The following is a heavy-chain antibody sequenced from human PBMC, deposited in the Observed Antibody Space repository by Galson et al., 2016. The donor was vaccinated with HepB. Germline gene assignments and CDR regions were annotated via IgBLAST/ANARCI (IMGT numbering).Heavy chain of an antibody. Sequence: SLRLSCAASGFTLNDYWMNWVRQAPGKGLVWVAHISPDGSDTSYADSVTGRVTFSRDNAKNTLYLQMNSLRAEDTAVYYCVREGVGAAPYNYWGQGALVIVSS. CDR3: VREGVGAAPYNY. D-gene: IGHD2-15*01. J-gene: IGHJ4*02. V-gene: IGHV3-74*01. CDR2: ISPDGSDT. CDR1: GFTLNDYW.